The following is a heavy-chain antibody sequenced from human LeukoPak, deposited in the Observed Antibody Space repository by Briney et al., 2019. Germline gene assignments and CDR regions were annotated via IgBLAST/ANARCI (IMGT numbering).Heavy chain of an antibody. J-gene: IGHJ4*02. CDR1: GFTFSSYG. D-gene: IGHD5-18*01. CDR2: ISGSGGST. Sequence: GGSLRLSCAASGFTFSSYGMSWVRQAPGKGLEWVSAISGSGGSTYYADSVKGRFTISRDNSKNTLYLQMNSLRAEDTAVYYCAKQRIQLWSYFDYWGQGTLVTVSS. V-gene: IGHV3-23*01. CDR3: AKQRIQLWSYFDY.